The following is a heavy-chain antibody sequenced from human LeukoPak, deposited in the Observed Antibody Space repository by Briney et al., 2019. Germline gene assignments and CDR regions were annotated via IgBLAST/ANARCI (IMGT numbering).Heavy chain of an antibody. J-gene: IGHJ4*02. Sequence: SCKASGFTFSSYGMHWVRQAPGKGLEWVAFIRYDGSNKYYADSVKGRFTISRDNSKNTLYLQMNSLRAEDTAVYYCAKRRWMYYYDSSGYYYVDHDYWGQGTLVTVSS. D-gene: IGHD3-22*01. CDR3: AKRRWMYYYDSSGYYYVDHDY. V-gene: IGHV3-30*02. CDR1: GFTFSSYG. CDR2: IRYDGSNK.